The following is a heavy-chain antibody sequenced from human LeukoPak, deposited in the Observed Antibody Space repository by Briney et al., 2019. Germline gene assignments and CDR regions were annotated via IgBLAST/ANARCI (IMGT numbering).Heavy chain of an antibody. J-gene: IGHJ4*02. V-gene: IGHV1-46*01. CDR2: INPSGGST. CDR3: ARDTTYYYDSSGYYYGGGFDY. D-gene: IGHD3-22*01. Sequence: GASVKVSCKASGYTFTGYYMHWVRQAPGQGLEWMGIINPSGGSTSYAQKFQGRVTMTRDTSTSTVYMELSSLRSEDTAVYYCARDTTYYYDSSGYYYGGGFDYWGQGTLVTVSS. CDR1: GYTFTGYY.